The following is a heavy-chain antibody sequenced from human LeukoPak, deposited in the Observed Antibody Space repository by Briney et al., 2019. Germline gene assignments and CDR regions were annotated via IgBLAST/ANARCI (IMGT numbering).Heavy chain of an antibody. Sequence: SETLSLTCTVSGGPISTYQWSWIRQPPGKGLEWIGYIYYTGSTNYNPSLRSRVTISLDTSKNQFSLRVNSVTAADTAVYYCAGRSTVTPNWFDPWGQGTLVTVSS. CDR2: IYYTGST. CDR3: AGRSTVTPNWFDP. V-gene: IGHV4-59*08. J-gene: IGHJ5*02. CDR1: GGPISTYQ. D-gene: IGHD4-17*01.